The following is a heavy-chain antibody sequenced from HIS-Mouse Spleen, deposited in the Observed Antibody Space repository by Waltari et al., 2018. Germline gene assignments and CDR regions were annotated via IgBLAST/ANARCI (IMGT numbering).Heavy chain of an antibody. J-gene: IGHJ3*02. CDR2: INTNRGGT. D-gene: IGHD6-6*01. CDR1: GYTFTGYY. Sequence: QVQLVQSGAEVKKPGASVKVSCKASGYTFTGYYMHWVRQAPGQGLEWMGWINTNRGGTNYAQKFQGRVTMTRETSISTAYMELSRLRSDDTAVYYCARDPEYSSSSAFDIWGQGTMVTVSS. CDR3: ARDPEYSSSSAFDI. V-gene: IGHV1-2*02.